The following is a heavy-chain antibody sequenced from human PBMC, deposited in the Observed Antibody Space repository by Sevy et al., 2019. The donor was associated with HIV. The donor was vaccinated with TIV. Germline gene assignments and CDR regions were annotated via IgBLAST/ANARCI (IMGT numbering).Heavy chain of an antibody. J-gene: IGHJ4*02. CDR1: GGSITSLY. CDR2: IYYNGHI. CDR3: AGENAWGRGYS. Sequence: SETLSLTCTVSGGSITSLYWNWIRQPPGKGLEWIAIIYYNGHINYNPSLKSRVTLSLDTSRNQFSLRLSSVTAADTARYYCAGENAWGRGYSWGQGTLVTVSS. D-gene: IGHD1-26*01. V-gene: IGHV4-59*08.